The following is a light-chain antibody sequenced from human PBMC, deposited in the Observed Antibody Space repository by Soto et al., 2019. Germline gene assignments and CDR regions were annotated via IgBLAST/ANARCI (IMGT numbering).Light chain of an antibody. CDR1: SSNIGSNF. Sequence: QSVLTQPPSASGTPGQRVTISCSGSSSNIGSNFVFWYQQLPGTAPKLLIYRNSQRPSGVPDRFSASRSGTSASLTISGLRSEDEADYHCAAWDDSVSGPLFGGGTKLTVL. CDR3: AAWDDSVSGPL. CDR2: RNS. J-gene: IGLJ3*02. V-gene: IGLV1-47*01.